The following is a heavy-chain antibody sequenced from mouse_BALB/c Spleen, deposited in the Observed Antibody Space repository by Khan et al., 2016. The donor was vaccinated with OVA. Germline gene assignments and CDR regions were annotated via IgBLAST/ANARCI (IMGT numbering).Heavy chain of an antibody. CDR1: GFTFTSYG. V-gene: IGHV1S134*01. J-gene: IGHJ2*01. CDR3: VAAYYSNYFDY. CDR2: IYPGNGYT. D-gene: IGHD2-12*01. Sequence: VQLKQSGADLGRPGSSVKLSCKTSGFTFTSYGIKWVKQRPGQGLEWIGYIYPGNGYTVYNEKFQGKATLTSDTSSSTAYMQLRSLKSEDSAIYFCVAAYYSNYFDYWGQGTTLTVSS.